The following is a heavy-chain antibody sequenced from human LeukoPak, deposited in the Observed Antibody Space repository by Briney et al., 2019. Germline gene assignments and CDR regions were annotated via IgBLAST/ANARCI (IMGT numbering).Heavy chain of an antibody. CDR2: IDSSSSTI. D-gene: IGHD6-13*01. V-gene: IGHV3-48*01. J-gene: IGHJ6*02. Sequence: GGSLRLSCAASGFDFSTYSMHWVRRAPGRGLEWLSYIDSSSSTIYYADPVKGRFTISRDNAKNSLYLQMNSLRAEDTAVFYCARGGARSSSYYYYGMDVWGLGTTVTVSS. CDR1: GFDFSTYS. CDR3: ARGGARSSSYYYYGMDV.